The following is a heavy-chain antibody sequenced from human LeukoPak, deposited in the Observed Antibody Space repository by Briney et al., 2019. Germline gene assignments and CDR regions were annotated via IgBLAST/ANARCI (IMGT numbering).Heavy chain of an antibody. CDR3: ASDASSGWFNY. CDR1: GYSISSGYY. CDR2: IYHSGST. D-gene: IGHD6-19*01. J-gene: IGHJ4*02. Sequence: SETLSLTCAVSGYSISSGYYWGWIRQSPGKGLEWIGSIYHSGSTYYNPSLKSRVTISVDTSKNQFSLELSSVTAADTAVYYCASDASSGWFNYWGQGTLVTVSS. V-gene: IGHV4-38-2*01.